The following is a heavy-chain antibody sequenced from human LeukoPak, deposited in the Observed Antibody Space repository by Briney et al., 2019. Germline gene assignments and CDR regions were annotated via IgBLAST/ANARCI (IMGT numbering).Heavy chain of an antibody. J-gene: IGHJ4*02. CDR1: GGSISSHY. CDR3: ARLPPYSSGSYYFDY. D-gene: IGHD6-19*01. Sequence: SETLSLTCTVSGGSISSHYWSWIRQPPGKGLEWIGYIYYSGSTNYNPSLKSRVTISVDTSKNQFSLKLSSVTAADTAVYYCARLPPYSSGSYYFDYWGQGTLVTVSS. CDR2: IYYSGST. V-gene: IGHV4-59*08.